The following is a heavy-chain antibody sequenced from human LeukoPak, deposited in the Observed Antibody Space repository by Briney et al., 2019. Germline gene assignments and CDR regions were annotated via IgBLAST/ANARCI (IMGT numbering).Heavy chain of an antibody. CDR2: ISSSSSYI. Sequence: GGSLRLSCAASGFTFSSYAMSWVRQAPGKGLEWVSSISSSSSYIYYADSVKGRFTISRDNAKNSLYLQMNSLRAEDTAVYYCAIYSSSWYGWFDPWGQGTLVTVSS. J-gene: IGHJ5*02. CDR1: GFTFSSYA. CDR3: AIYSSSWYGWFDP. V-gene: IGHV3-21*01. D-gene: IGHD6-13*01.